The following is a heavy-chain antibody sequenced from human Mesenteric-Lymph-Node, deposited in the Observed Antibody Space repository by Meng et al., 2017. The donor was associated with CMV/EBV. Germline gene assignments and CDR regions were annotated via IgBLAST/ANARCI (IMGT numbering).Heavy chain of an antibody. V-gene: IGHV3-23*01. Sequence: GGSLRLSCAASGFTFSNYAMSWVRQAPGKGLEFVSTISGSGGTTYYADSVKGRFTISRDNAKNSLYLQMNSLRAEDTAVYYCASGVGVGMDVWGQGTTVTVSS. CDR1: GFTFSNYA. D-gene: IGHD1-26*01. CDR2: ISGSGGTT. CDR3: ASGVGVGMDV. J-gene: IGHJ6*02.